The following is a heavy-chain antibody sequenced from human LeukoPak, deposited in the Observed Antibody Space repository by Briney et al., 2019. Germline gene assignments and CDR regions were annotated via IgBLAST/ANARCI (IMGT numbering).Heavy chain of an antibody. Sequence: GGSLRLSCAASGFTFSSYSMNWVRQAPGKGLEWVSSISSSSSYIYYADSVKGRFTISRDNAKNSLYLKMNSLRAEDTAVYYCARDPTPGDPPHYWGQGTLVTVSS. CDR1: GFTFSSYS. V-gene: IGHV3-21*01. J-gene: IGHJ4*02. D-gene: IGHD4-17*01. CDR3: ARDPTPGDPPHY. CDR2: ISSSSSYI.